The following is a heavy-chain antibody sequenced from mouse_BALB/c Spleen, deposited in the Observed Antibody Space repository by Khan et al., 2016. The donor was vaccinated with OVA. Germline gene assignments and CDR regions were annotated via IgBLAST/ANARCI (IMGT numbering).Heavy chain of an antibody. V-gene: IGHV3-2*02. CDR2: ISSTGGT. CDR1: GYSITSDYA. Sequence: EVQLVETGPGLVKPSQSLSLTCTVTGYSITSDYAWNWIRQFPGNKLEWMGYISSTGGTSYNPSLKSRISITRDTSKNQFFLQLKSVTAEDTATYYCARSLYYSYGYALDCWGQGTLVTVSS. CDR3: ARSLYYSYGYALDC. J-gene: IGHJ4*01. D-gene: IGHD2-14*01.